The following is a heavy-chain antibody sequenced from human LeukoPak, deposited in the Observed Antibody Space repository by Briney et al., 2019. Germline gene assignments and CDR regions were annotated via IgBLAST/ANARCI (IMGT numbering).Heavy chain of an antibody. CDR2: IYYSGST. CDR3: ARDSSNSRWFV. V-gene: IGHV4-31*02. D-gene: IGHD3-10*01. Sequence: LRLSCAASGFTFSSYSMNWVRQHPGKGLEWIGYIYYSGSTSYNPSLESRVSISVDTSQNQFSLRLTSVTAADTAVYYCARDSSNSRWFVWGQGTLVTVSS. J-gene: IGHJ4*02. CDR1: GFTFSSYS.